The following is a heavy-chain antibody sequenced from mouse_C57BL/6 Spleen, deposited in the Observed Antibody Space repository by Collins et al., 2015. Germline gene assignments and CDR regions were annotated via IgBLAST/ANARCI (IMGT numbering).Heavy chain of an antibody. V-gene: IGHV8-8*01. Sequence: QVTLKESGPGILQPPRPQSDLSFSGFSLSTSGMGVVWIRQPSGKGLEWLAHIWWDDVKRYNPALKSRLTISKDTSSSQVFIKIASVDTADTATYYCARIPHYYGSLDYWGQGTTLTVSS. D-gene: IGHD1-1*01. CDR2: IWWDDVK. CDR1: GFSLSTSGMG. J-gene: IGHJ2*01. CDR3: ARIPHYYGSLDY.